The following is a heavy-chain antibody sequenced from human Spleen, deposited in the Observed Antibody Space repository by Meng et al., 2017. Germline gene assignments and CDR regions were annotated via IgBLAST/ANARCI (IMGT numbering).Heavy chain of an antibody. CDR3: GRGGNENWGPVGY. CDR2: INPSGGTT. D-gene: IGHD7-27*01. J-gene: IGHJ4*02. V-gene: IGHV1-46*03. Sequence: QVQLVQSGAEVKKPGASVQVSCKASGYIFTSYYMHWVRQAPGQGLEWMGIINPSGGTTYYVQKFRGRLTVTRDTSTGTVYMDLSSLRSEDTAVYYCGRGGNENWGPVGYWGQGTLVTVSS. CDR1: GYIFTSYY.